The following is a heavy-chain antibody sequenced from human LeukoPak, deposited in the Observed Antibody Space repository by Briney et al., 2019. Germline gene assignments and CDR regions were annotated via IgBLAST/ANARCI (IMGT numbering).Heavy chain of an antibody. CDR3: ARRAKLGYCSSTSCSYYFDY. CDR2: IYPGDSDT. D-gene: IGHD2-2*01. V-gene: IGHV5-51*01. J-gene: IGHJ4*02. Sequence: GESLKISCKGSGDSFTSYWSGWVRQMPGKGLKCMGIIYPGDSDTRYSPSLQGQVTISADQSTSSAYLQWSRLKAPDTAMYYCARRAKLGYCSSTSCSYYFDYWGQGTLVTVSS. CDR1: GDSFTSYW.